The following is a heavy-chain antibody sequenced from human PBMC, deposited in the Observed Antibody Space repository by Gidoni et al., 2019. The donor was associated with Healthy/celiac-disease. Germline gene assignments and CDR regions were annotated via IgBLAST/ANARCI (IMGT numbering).Heavy chain of an antibody. CDR3: AHRRFDYVWGSYRFDP. Sequence: QITLKESGPTLVKPTQTLTLTCTFSGFSLSTSGVGVGWIRQPPGKALEWLALIYWNDDKRYSPSLKSRLTITKDTSKNQVVLTMTNMDPVDTAIYYCAHRRFDYVWGSYRFDPWGQGTLVTVSS. V-gene: IGHV2-5*01. CDR2: IYWNDDK. CDR1: GFSLSTSGVG. D-gene: IGHD3-16*01. J-gene: IGHJ5*02.